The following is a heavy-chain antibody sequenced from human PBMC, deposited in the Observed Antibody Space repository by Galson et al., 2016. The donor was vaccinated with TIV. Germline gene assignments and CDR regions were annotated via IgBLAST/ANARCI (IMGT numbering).Heavy chain of an antibody. CDR2: IIPILGVT. D-gene: IGHD2/OR15-2a*01. Sequence: SVKVSCKASGDTFSSYAISWVRQAPGQGLEWMGRIIPILGVTEYAQKFQGRVSITADTSTTTTFMELSGLRSEDTAMYFCARVSPDSRGASGMAVWGQGTTVTVPS. V-gene: IGHV1-69*04. CDR1: GDTFSSYA. CDR3: ARVSPDSRGASGMAV. J-gene: IGHJ6*02.